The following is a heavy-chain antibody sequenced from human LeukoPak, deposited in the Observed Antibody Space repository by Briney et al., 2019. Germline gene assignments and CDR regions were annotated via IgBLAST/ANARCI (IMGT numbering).Heavy chain of an antibody. CDR2: ISGSGGST. CDR3: AKDGLDTAMAD. J-gene: IGHJ4*02. CDR1: GFTFGSHW. Sequence: GGSLRLSCAASGFTFGSHWMHWVRQAPGKGLEWVSAISGSGGSTYYADSVKGRFTISRDNSKNTLYLQMNSLRAEDTAVYYCAKDGLDTAMADWGQGTLVTVSS. V-gene: IGHV3-23*01. D-gene: IGHD5-18*01.